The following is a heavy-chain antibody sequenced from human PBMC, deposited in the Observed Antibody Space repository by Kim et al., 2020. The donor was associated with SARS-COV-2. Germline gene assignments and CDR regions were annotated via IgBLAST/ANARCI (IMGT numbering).Heavy chain of an antibody. CDR2: ISAYNGNT. J-gene: IGHJ4*02. Sequence: ASVKVSRKASGYTFTSYGISWVRQAPGQGLEWMGWISAYNGNTNYAQKLQGRVTMTTDTSTSTAYMELRSLRSDDTAVYYCARSLTGYYYFDYWGQGTLVTVSS. CDR3: ARSLTGYYYFDY. V-gene: IGHV1-18*01. D-gene: IGHD3-9*01. CDR1: GYTFTSYG.